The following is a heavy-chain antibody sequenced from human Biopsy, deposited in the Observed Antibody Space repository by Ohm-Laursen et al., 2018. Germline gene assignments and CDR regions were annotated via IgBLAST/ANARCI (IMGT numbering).Heavy chain of an antibody. J-gene: IGHJ4*02. D-gene: IGHD3-10*01. Sequence: LSLTCAASGFTFSDYAMSWVRQAPGKGLEWVAGIYGGGFGTYYADSVKGRFSISRDNSENTLYLHMNSLRAKDTAVYFCAKFEGDPTPSYYFDYWGQGTLVIVSS. CDR2: IYGGGFGT. CDR1: GFTFSDYA. V-gene: IGHV3-23*01. CDR3: AKFEGDPTPSYYFDY.